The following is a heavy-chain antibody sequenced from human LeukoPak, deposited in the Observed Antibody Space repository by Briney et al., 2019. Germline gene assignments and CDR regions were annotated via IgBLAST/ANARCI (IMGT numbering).Heavy chain of an antibody. D-gene: IGHD1-26*01. CDR2: ISGSGGST. CDR1: GFTFSSYA. Sequence: GGSLRLSCAASGFTFSSYAMSWVRQAPGKGLEWVSAISGSGGSTYYADSVKGRFTISRDNSKNTLYLQMNSLRAEDTAVYYCARDRGGSNDLDYWGQGTLVTVSS. V-gene: IGHV3-23*01. CDR3: ARDRGGSNDLDY. J-gene: IGHJ4*02.